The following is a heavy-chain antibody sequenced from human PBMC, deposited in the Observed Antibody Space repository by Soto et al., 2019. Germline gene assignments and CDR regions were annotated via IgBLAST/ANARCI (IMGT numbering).Heavy chain of an antibody. D-gene: IGHD3-22*01. Sequence: GGSLRLSCAASGFTFSSYGMRWVRQAPGKGLEWVAVIWYDGSNKYYADSVKGRFTISRDNSKNTLYLQMNSLRAEDTAVYYCARDPSISYDSSGYYLDAFDIWGQGTMVT. CDR3: ARDPSISYDSSGYYLDAFDI. CDR2: IWYDGSNK. J-gene: IGHJ3*02. V-gene: IGHV3-33*01. CDR1: GFTFSSYG.